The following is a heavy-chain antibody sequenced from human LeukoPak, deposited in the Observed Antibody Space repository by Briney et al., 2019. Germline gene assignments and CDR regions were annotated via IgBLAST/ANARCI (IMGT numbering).Heavy chain of an antibody. J-gene: IGHJ4*02. Sequence: SGTLSLTCAVYGGSFSGYYWSWIRQPPGKGLEWIGEINHSGSTNYNPSLKSRVTISVDTSKNQFSLKLSSVTAADTAVYYCARATAVAGSVDYWGQGTLVTVSS. CDR3: ARATAVAGSVDY. CDR2: INHSGST. CDR1: GGSFSGYY. V-gene: IGHV4-34*01. D-gene: IGHD6-19*01.